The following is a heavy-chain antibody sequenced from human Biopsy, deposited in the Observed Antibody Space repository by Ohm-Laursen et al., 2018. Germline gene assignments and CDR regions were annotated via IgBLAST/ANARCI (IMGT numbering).Heavy chain of an antibody. J-gene: IGHJ5*02. Sequence: SETLSLTCAVSGGSISSGSNYWAWIRQPPGKGLEWIGSVYHSGTTYYSPSLKSRVTISVDTSKNQLSLRLTSATAADTAVYYCARGGFGLDGYNSPWGRGTLVIVSS. D-gene: IGHD5-24*01. CDR3: ARGGFGLDGYNSP. CDR1: GGSISSGSNY. V-gene: IGHV4-39*07. CDR2: VYHSGTT.